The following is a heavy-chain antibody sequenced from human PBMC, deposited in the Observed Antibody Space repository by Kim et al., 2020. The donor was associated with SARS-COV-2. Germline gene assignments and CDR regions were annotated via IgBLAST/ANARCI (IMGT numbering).Heavy chain of an antibody. CDR1: GFTFGDYA. Sequence: SLRLSCTASGFTFGDYAMSWVRQAPGKGLEWVGFIRSKAYGGTTEYAASVKGRFTISRDDSKSIAYLQMNSLKTEDTAVYYCTGVAATPGYFDYWGQGTLVTVSS. CDR3: TGVAATPGYFDY. J-gene: IGHJ4*02. CDR2: IRSKAYGGTT. V-gene: IGHV3-49*04. D-gene: IGHD2-15*01.